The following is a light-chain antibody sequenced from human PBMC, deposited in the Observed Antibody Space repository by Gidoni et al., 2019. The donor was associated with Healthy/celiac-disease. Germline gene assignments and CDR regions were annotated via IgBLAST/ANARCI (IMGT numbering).Light chain of an antibody. V-gene: IGLV2-14*01. CDR3: SSYTSSSVVV. CDR1: SSDVGGYNY. J-gene: IGLJ2*01. CDR2: EVS. Sequence: QSALTQPASVSASPGQSITISCTGTSSDVGGYNYVSWYQQHPGKAPKLMIYEVSNRPSGVPDRFAGSKSSNTASLTIAGLQAEDEADYYCSSYTSSSVVVFGGGTKLTVL.